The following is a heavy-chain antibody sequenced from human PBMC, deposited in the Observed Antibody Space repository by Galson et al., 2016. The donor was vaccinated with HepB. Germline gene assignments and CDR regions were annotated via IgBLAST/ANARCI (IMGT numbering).Heavy chain of an antibody. J-gene: IGHJ3*02. CDR1: GFTFSTYD. V-gene: IGHV3-23*01. D-gene: IGHD3-22*01. CDR3: TTTSGMIVVVRQKGRDAFDI. CDR2: ISYSGRTT. Sequence: SLRLSCAASGFTFSTYDMSWVRQAPGKGLEWVSSISYSGRTTDYADSVKGRFTISRDNSQNMLTLQMNSLRAEDTAVYYCTTTSGMIVVVRQKGRDAFDIWGQGTIVTVSS.